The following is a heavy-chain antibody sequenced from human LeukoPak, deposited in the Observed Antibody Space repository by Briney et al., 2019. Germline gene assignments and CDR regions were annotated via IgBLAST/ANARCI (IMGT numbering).Heavy chain of an antibody. V-gene: IGHV1-69*05. Sequence: ASVKVSCKASGGTFSSYAISWVRQARGQGLEWMGGIIPIFGTANYAQKFQGRVTITTDESTSTAYMELSSLRSEDTAVYYSARDILMDTAMVLDYWGQGTLVTVSS. J-gene: IGHJ4*02. CDR1: GGTFSSYA. D-gene: IGHD5-18*01. CDR2: IIPIFGTA. CDR3: ARDILMDTAMVLDY.